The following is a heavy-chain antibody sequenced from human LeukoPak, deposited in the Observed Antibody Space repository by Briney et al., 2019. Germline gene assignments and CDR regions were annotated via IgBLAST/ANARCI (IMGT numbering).Heavy chain of an antibody. D-gene: IGHD5-24*01. V-gene: IGHV3-74*01. J-gene: IGHJ4*02. CDR3: TSPGGDGYHPDY. CDR1: GFTFSSYR. Sequence: PGGPLRLSCAASGFTFSSYRMHWVRQAPGKGLVWVSRINSDGTSTSYADSVKGRFTISRDNAKNTLYLQMNSLRAEDTAVYYCTSPGGDGYHPDYWGQGTLVTVSS. CDR2: INSDGTST.